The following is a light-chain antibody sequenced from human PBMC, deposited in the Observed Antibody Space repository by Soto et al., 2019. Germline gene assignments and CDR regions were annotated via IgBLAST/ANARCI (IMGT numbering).Light chain of an antibody. J-gene: IGKJ1*01. CDR3: QKYGSSASWT. V-gene: IGKV3-20*01. Sequence: VLTQSPGTLSLSPGKRATLSCRASQSISSSYLDWYQQKPGQAPRLFIYGASSRATGIPARFSGSGSGTDFTLTIGRMEPEDFAVYYCQKYGSSASWTFGQGTKVEIK. CDR1: QSISSSY. CDR2: GAS.